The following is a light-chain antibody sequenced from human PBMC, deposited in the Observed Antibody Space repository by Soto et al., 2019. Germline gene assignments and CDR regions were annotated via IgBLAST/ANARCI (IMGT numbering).Light chain of an antibody. CDR3: QSYDSRVSDYV. CDR1: SSNIGAGYE. CDR2: ENN. Sequence: QLVLTQPPSVSESPGPRVTISCTGSSSNIGAGYEAHWYQPVPGTASKLLIYENNNRPGGVPHRFSGSKSGTSASLPITGLHEYDEAEYYCQSYDSRVSDYVFGTGTKLTVL. V-gene: IGLV1-40*01. J-gene: IGLJ1*01.